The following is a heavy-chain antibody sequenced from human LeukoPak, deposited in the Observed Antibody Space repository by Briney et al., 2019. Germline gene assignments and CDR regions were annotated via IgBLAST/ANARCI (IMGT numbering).Heavy chain of an antibody. V-gene: IGHV3-23*01. CDR3: AKDRGQLLSNYYFDY. Sequence: PGGSLRLSCAASGFTFSNYAMSWVRQAPGKGLEWVSTISGSGGSTYYADSVKGRFTISRDNSKNTLYLQMSSLRAEDTAVYFCAKDRGQLLSNYYFDYWGQGTLVTVSS. CDR1: GFTFSNYA. D-gene: IGHD2-2*01. J-gene: IGHJ4*02. CDR2: ISGSGGST.